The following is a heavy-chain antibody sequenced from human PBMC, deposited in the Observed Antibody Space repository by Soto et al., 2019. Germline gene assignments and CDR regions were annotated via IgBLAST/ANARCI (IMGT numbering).Heavy chain of an antibody. D-gene: IGHD6-13*01. CDR2: ISSNSAYI. CDR1: GFTFRSFT. Sequence: GGSLRLSCAASGFTFRSFTMNWARQAPGKGLEWVSTISSNSAYIYYTDALRGRFTISRDNAKNSLHLQMNGLRAEDTAVYYCTRDASRDSSARGWFDPWGPGTLVTVSS. CDR3: TRDASRDSSARGWFDP. V-gene: IGHV3-21*01. J-gene: IGHJ5*02.